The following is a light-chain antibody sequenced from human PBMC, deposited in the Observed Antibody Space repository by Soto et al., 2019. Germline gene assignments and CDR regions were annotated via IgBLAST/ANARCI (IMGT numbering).Light chain of an antibody. CDR3: QQYNSYPYT. J-gene: IGKJ2*01. Sequence: DIQMTQSPSTLSASVGDRVTITCRASQSISGWLAWYQQRAGKAPKLLIYKASTLESAVPSRFSGSGSGTEFTLTISSLQPDDSATYYCQQYNSYPYTFDQGTKLEIK. CDR2: KAS. CDR1: QSISGW. V-gene: IGKV1-5*03.